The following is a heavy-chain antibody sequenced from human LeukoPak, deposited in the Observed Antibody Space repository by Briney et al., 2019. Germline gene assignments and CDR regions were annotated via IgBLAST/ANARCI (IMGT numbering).Heavy chain of an antibody. D-gene: IGHD4-17*01. CDR3: ANEIRPNDY. V-gene: IGHV3-23*01. Sequence: RGSLRLSCATSGFSFSSHAMTWVRQAPGKGVEWLSAISISGDDTYYAHAVKGRFTISRDHSKNTLYLQMNSLSADDTAMYYCANEIRPNDYWGQGTRVTVPS. CDR2: ISISGDDT. CDR1: GFSFSSHA. J-gene: IGHJ4*02.